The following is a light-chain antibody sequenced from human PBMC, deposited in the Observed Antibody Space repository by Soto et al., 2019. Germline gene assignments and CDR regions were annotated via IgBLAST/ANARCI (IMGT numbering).Light chain of an antibody. J-gene: IGKJ1*01. CDR2: GAS. CDR1: QSVSSTF. Sequence: EIVLTQSPGSLSLSPGERATLSCRASQSVSSTFFAWYQQRPVQAPRLLMYGASRRATGIPERFSGSGSGTDFTLTISRLEPEDFAVYYCQQFDSSVTFGQRTQVQI. V-gene: IGKV3-20*01. CDR3: QQFDSSVT.